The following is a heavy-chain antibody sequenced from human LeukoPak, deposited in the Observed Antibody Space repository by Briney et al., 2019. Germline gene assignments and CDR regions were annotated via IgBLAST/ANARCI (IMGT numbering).Heavy chain of an antibody. V-gene: IGHV3-66*01. D-gene: IGHD3-10*01. Sequence: GGSLRLSCAASGFTVSSNYMSWVRQAPGKGLEWVSVIYSGGSTYYADSVKGRFTISRDNSKNTLYLQMNSLRAEDTAVYYCAKVHLSITMVRGVRRGWFDPWGQGTLVTVSS. CDR3: AKVHLSITMVRGVRRGWFDP. CDR2: IYSGGST. CDR1: GFTVSSNY. J-gene: IGHJ5*02.